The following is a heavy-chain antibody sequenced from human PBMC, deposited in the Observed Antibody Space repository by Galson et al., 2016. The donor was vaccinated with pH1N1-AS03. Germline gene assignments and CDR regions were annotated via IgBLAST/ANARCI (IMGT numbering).Heavy chain of an antibody. CDR1: GYSFTSYG. J-gene: IGHJ3*02. D-gene: IGHD6-19*01. Sequence: SVKVSCKASGYSFTSYGISWVRRAPGQGLEWMGWVSTYDADTNYAQKVQGRVTMTTDTSKSTAYMEPRTLTSDDTAVYYCARNFKGGSGWYDTFGIWGQGTMVTGSS. V-gene: IGHV1-18*01. CDR2: VSTYDADT. CDR3: ARNFKGGSGWYDTFGI.